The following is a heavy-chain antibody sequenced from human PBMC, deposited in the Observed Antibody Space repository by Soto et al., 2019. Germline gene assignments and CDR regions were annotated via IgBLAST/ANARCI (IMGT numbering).Heavy chain of an antibody. CDR1: GGSISSSSYY. CDR3: ARDAVTSVPEYKKNAFDI. J-gene: IGHJ3*02. Sequence: SETLSLTCTVSGGSISSSSYYWGWIRQPPGKGLEWIGSIYYSGSTYYNPSLKSRVTISVDTSKNQFSLKLSSVTAADTAVYYCARDAVTSVPEYKKNAFDIWGQGTMVTVSS. V-gene: IGHV4-39*07. CDR2: IYYSGST. D-gene: IGHD2-2*01.